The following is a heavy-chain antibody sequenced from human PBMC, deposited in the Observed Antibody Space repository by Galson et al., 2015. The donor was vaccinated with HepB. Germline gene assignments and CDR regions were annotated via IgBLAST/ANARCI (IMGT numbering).Heavy chain of an antibody. V-gene: IGHV1-2*02. CDR1: GYTFTGYY. CDR3: ARDIFGTYYYDSSGPYTSY. Sequence: SVKVSCKASGYTFTGYYMHWVRQAPGQGLEWMGWINPNSGGTNYAQKFQGRVTMTRDTSISTAYMELSRLRSDDTAVYYCARDIFGTYYYDSSGPYTSYWGQGTLVTVSS. J-gene: IGHJ4*02. CDR2: INPNSGGT. D-gene: IGHD3-22*01.